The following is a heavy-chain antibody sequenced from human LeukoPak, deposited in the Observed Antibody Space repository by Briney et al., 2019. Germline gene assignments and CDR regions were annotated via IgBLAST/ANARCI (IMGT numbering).Heavy chain of an antibody. CDR2: MNPNSGNT. CDR1: GYTFTSSD. J-gene: IGHJ5*02. D-gene: IGHD3-10*01. V-gene: IGHV1-8*01. Sequence: VASVKVSCKASGYTFTSSDINGGRQATGQGLEWMGWMNPNSGNTGYAQKFQGRVTMTRNTSISTAYMELSSLRSEDTAVYYCARGPRYGSGSYSGWFDPWGQGTLVTVSS. CDR3: ARGPRYGSGSYSGWFDP.